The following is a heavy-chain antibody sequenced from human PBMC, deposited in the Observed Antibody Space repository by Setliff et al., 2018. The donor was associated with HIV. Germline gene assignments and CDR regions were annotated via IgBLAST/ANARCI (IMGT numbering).Heavy chain of an antibody. CDR1: GFIFSSDW. Sequence: GGSLRLSCTASGFIFSSDWMNWVRPTPRKGLEWVAAVSTDGDVTYYPDSLRGRFTVFRDNAKNMLFLQMSNLVADDSAIYYCSKPTSGFYPMPYDLWGHGTKVTVSS. CDR2: VSTDGDVT. J-gene: IGHJ3*01. D-gene: IGHD5-12*01. CDR3: SKPTSGFYPMPYDL. V-gene: IGHV3-23*01.